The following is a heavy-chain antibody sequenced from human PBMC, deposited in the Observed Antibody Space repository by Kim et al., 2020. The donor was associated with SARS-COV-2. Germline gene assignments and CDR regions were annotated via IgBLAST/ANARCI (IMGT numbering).Heavy chain of an antibody. CDR1: GFTFGDYA. CDR2: IRSKAYGGTT. Sequence: GGSLRLSCTASGFTFGDYAMSWFRQAPGKGLEWVGFIRSKAYGGTTEYAASVKGRFTISRDDSKSIAYLQMNSLKTEDTAVYYCTMNYYVSSGYIDYWGQGTLVTVSS. V-gene: IGHV3-49*03. J-gene: IGHJ4*02. D-gene: IGHD3-22*01. CDR3: TMNYYVSSGYIDY.